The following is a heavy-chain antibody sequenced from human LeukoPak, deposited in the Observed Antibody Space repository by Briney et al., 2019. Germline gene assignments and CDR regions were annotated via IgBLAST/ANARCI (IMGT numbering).Heavy chain of an antibody. D-gene: IGHD3-9*01. CDR1: GFTFTDYY. J-gene: IGHJ3*02. V-gene: IGHV3-11*01. Sequence: GGSLRLSCAASGFTFTDYYMTWIRQAPGKGLEWVSYISSSGSTIYYADSVKGRFTISRDNSKNTLYLQMNSLRAEDTAVYYCARALRYFDWSWPNSNAFDIWGQGTMVTVSS. CDR3: ARALRYFDWSWPNSNAFDI. CDR2: ISSSGSTI.